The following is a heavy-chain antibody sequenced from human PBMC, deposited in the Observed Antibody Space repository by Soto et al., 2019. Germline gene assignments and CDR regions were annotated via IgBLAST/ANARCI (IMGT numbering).Heavy chain of an antibody. D-gene: IGHD3-16*01. V-gene: IGHV1-69*06. CDR1: GGTFSSYA. CDR2: IIPIFGTA. J-gene: IGHJ5*02. Sequence: WASVKVSCKASGGTFSSYAISWVRQAPGQGLEWMGGIIPIFGTANYAQKFQGRVTITADKSTSTAYMELSSLRSEDTAVYYCARLEERLAAPSWFDPWGQGTLVTVSS. CDR3: ARLEERLAAPSWFDP.